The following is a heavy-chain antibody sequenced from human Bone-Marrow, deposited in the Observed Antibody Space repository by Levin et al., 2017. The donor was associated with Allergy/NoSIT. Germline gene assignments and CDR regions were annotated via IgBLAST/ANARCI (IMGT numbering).Heavy chain of an antibody. J-gene: IGHJ3*02. D-gene: IGHD6-25*01. V-gene: IGHV4-31*03. Sequence: SETLSLTCTVSGGSITSGSYYWSWIRQYPGKGLEWIGYISYSGTTYYNPSLKSRLTVSVDTSKNHFSLKLSSVTAADTAMYYCARGSQAGDAFEIWGQGTMVTVSS. CDR2: ISYSGTT. CDR1: GGSITSGSYY. CDR3: ARGSQAGDAFEI.